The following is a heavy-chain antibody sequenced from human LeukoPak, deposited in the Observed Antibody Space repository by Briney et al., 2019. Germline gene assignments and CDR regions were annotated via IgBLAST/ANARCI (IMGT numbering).Heavy chain of an antibody. V-gene: IGHV3-7*01. J-gene: IGHJ4*02. CDR3: ARGGARHLDN. Sequence: GGSLRLSCVASGFSFSSYTMSWVRQAPGKGLEWVAKMKEDGSDVYYVDSVKGRFTICRDNAKNSLCLQMSSLRVEDTAVYYCARGGARHLDNWGQGSLVTVSS. CDR1: GFSFSSYT. CDR2: MKEDGSDV.